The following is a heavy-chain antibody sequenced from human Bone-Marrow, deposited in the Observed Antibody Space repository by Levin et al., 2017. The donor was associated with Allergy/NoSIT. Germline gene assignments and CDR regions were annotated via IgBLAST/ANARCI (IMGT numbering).Heavy chain of an antibody. CDR1: GDSISSTSY. J-gene: IGHJ4*02. CDR2: MHHSGST. Sequence: PSETLSLTCAVSGDSISSTSYWSWVRQTPGKGLEWIGEMHHSGSTNYNPSLKSRVTISVDKSKNQFTLNLSSVTAADTAVYYCARNGFYSLDYWGLGTLVTVSS. V-gene: IGHV4-4*02. CDR3: ARNGFYSLDY. D-gene: IGHD2/OR15-2a*01.